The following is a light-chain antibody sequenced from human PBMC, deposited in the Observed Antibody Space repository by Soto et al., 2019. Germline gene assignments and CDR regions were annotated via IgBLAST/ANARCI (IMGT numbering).Light chain of an antibody. Sequence: QSALTQPPSAPGSPGQSVAISCTGTSSDVGGYNYVSWYQQHPGKPPKLMIYEVNKRPSGVPDLFSGSKSVNTASLTVSGLQAEDEADYYCSSYAGSSNVFGTGTELTVL. CDR1: SSDVGGYNY. CDR2: EVN. V-gene: IGLV2-8*01. J-gene: IGLJ1*01. CDR3: SSYAGSSNV.